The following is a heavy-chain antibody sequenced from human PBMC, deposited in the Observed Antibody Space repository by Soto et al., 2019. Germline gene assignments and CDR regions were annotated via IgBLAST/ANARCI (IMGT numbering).Heavy chain of an antibody. V-gene: IGHV4-31*03. J-gene: IGHJ5*02. D-gene: IGHD4-17*01. CDR2: VYSGDIA. CDR1: GGSLNSGGYF. CDR3: AREVMTSVTRGWFDP. Sequence: QVQLQESGPGLVRPSQTLSLTCTVSGGSLNSGGYFWSWIRQVPGKGLEWIGYVYSGDIAYYNPALQSRLTIPLDTSKKQFSLTLTSVTAADTAIYFCAREVMTSVTRGWFDPWGQGTLVTVSS.